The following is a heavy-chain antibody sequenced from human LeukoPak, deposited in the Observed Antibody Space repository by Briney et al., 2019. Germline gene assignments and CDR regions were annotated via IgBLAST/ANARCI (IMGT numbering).Heavy chain of an antibody. V-gene: IGHV3-7*03. J-gene: IGHJ4*02. D-gene: IGHD3-16*01. Sequence: GGSLRLSCAASGFTFSSYWMSWVRQAPGKGLEWVANIKPDGSEKYYVDSVKGRFTISRDNAKNSLYLQMNSLRAEDTALYHCARARQLTFYYFDYWGQGTLVTVSS. CDR2: IKPDGSEK. CDR3: ARARQLTFYYFDY. CDR1: GFTFSSYW.